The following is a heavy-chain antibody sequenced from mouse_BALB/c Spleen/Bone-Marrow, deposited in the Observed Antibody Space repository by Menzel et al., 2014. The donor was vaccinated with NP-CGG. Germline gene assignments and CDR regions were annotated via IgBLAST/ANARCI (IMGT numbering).Heavy chain of an antibody. J-gene: IGHJ4*01. D-gene: IGHD1-1*01. CDR1: GYAFTNYL. CDR2: FNPGSGGT. V-gene: IGHV1-54*01. CDR3: ARGVVGHAMEY. Sequence: QVQLTQAGVELVRPGTSVKVSCKASGYAFTNYLLEWVKQRPGQGLEWIGVFNPGSGGTNYNEKFKCKATLTTDKSSSTAYMQRSSLTSDDCAVYFGARGVVGHAMEYWGQGTSVTVPS.